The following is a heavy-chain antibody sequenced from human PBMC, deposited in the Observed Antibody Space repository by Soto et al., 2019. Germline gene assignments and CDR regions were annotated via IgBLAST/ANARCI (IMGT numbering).Heavy chain of an antibody. Sequence: GGSLRLSCEVSGFTFTNFVIKWVRQFPGKGLEWVSSVSKSDYTYYSESVKGRFTISRDNAKNSVSLQMNNLRAEDTAVYYCAREDSIIIPAVADVWGQGTQVTVSS. CDR3: AREDSIIIPAVADV. CDR2: VSKSDYT. V-gene: IGHV3-21*04. CDR1: GFTFTNFV. D-gene: IGHD3-10*01. J-gene: IGHJ4*02.